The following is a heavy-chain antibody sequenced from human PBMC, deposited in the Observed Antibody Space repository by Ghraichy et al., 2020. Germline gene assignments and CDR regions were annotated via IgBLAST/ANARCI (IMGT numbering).Heavy chain of an antibody. D-gene: IGHD2-15*01. CDR2: ISGST. J-gene: IGHJ4*02. V-gene: IGHV4-34*01. Sequence: ESLNISCAVYGGSFSGYYWSWIRQPPGKGLEWIGEISGSTNYNPSLKSRVTISVDTSKNQFSLKLSSVTAADTAVYYCATLWALRYCSGGSCYPRDYWGQGTLVTVSS. CDR1: GGSFSGYY. CDR3: ATLWALRYCSGGSCYPRDY.